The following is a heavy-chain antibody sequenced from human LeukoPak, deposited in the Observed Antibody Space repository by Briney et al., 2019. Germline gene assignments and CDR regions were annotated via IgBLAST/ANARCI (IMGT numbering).Heavy chain of an antibody. J-gene: IGHJ4*02. CDR1: GFTFSGYT. CDR3: ARDPVVPDDGYYFDY. CDR2: ISPSSSYI. V-gene: IGHV3-21*01. D-gene: IGHD2-2*01. Sequence: GGSLRLSCAGSGFTFSGYTMNWVRQAPGKGLEWVSTISPSSSYIYYADSVKGRFTISRDNAKNSLYLQMNSLRPEDTAVYYCARDPVVPDDGYYFDYWGQGTLVTVSS.